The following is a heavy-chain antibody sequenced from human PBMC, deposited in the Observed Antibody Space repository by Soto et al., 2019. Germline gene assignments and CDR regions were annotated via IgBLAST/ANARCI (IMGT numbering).Heavy chain of an antibody. CDR3: SRDGGSPYYYYGVDF. CDR2: ISTYNGDT. J-gene: IGHJ6*02. Sequence: ASVKVSCTAPGYTFPRSGISSTRQAPGQGLERMGWISTYNGDTNYAQTFQGRVTMTTDTSTSTVHMEVRSLRSDDTAVYYFSRDGGSPYYYYGVDFWGQGTPVTVSS. CDR1: GYTFPRSG. V-gene: IGHV1-18*01.